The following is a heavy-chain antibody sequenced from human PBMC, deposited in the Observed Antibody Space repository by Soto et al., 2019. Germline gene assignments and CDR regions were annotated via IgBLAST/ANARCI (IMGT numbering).Heavy chain of an antibody. CDR3: TTVLTGTANWFDP. CDR1: GFTSSNAW. D-gene: IGHD1-20*01. V-gene: IGHV3-15*01. J-gene: IGHJ5*02. Sequence: GGSLRLSCAASGFTSSNAWMSWVRQAPGKGLEWVGRIKSKTDGGTTDYAAPVKGRFTISRDDSKNTLYLQMNSLKTEDTAVYYCTTVLTGTANWFDPWGQGTLVTVSS. CDR2: IKSKTDGGTT.